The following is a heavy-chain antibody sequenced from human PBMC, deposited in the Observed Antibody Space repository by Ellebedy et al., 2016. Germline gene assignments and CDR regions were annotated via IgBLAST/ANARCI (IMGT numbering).Heavy chain of an antibody. V-gene: IGHV3-53*01. J-gene: IGHJ3*01. CDR3: VTRHNGAFDL. CDR1: GFTFSSYA. CDR2: LYGDGAS. Sequence: GGSLRLSXAASGFTFSSYAMSWVRQAPGKGLELVSLLYGDGASYYADSVKGRFTISRDNSKKTVYLQMSGLGVEDTAVYYCVTRHNGAFDLWGQGTMVTVSS. D-gene: IGHD2-8*01.